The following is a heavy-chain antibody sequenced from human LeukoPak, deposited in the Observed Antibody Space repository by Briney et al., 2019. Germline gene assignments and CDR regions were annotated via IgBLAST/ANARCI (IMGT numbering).Heavy chain of an antibody. CDR3: AKDEDTAIGN. Sequence: TGGSLRLSCAASGFTFDDYAMHWVRQAPGKGLEWVSGISWNSGSIVYADSVKGRFNSCRDNAKNSLYLQMNSLRAEDMALYYCAKDEDTAIGNWGQGTLVTVSS. J-gene: IGHJ4*02. CDR1: GFTFDDYA. V-gene: IGHV3-9*03. D-gene: IGHD5-18*01. CDR2: ISWNSGSI.